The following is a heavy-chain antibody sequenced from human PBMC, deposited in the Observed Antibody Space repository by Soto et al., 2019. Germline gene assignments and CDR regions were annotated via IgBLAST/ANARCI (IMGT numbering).Heavy chain of an antibody. CDR3: ARHALSIAVVGYLDY. V-gene: IGHV1-69*12. Sequence: QVQLVQSGAEVKKPGSSVKVSCKASGGTFSSYAISWVRQAPGQGLEWMGGIIPILGTANYAQKFQGRVTITADESTSKAYMELSSVRSEDTAVYYCARHALSIAVVGYLDYWGQGTLVTVSS. CDR2: IIPILGTA. CDR1: GGTFSSYA. J-gene: IGHJ4*02. D-gene: IGHD6-6*01.